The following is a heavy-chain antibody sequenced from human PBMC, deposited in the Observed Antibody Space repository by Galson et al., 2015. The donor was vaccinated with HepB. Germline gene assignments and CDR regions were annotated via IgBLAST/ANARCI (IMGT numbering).Heavy chain of an antibody. D-gene: IGHD4-17*01. CDR3: AKDTNSCDYRMLFHF. CDR2: ISNDGTKN. CDR1: GFTFSNYA. Sequence: SLRLSCAASGFTFSNYAMHWVRQAPGKGLEWVAVISNDGTKNYYADSVKGRFTIARDNSKNTLFLLMDSLRPEDTALYHCAKDTNSCDYRMLFHFWGQGVLVTVSS. J-gene: IGHJ4*02. V-gene: IGHV3-30*18.